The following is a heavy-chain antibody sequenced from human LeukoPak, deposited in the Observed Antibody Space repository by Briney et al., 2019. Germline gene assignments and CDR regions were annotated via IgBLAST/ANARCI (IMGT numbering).Heavy chain of an antibody. J-gene: IGHJ6*02. V-gene: IGHV3-66*02. D-gene: IGHD3-22*01. Sequence: QTGGSLRLSCAAFGFTFSSYEMNWIRQAPGKGLEWVSVIYSGGTTYYADSVKGRFTISRDNAKNTLYLQMSSLRPDDTAVYYCVNPGWYYDSSGYSYYYGMDVWGQGTTVTVSS. CDR3: VNPGWYYDSSGYSYYYGMDV. CDR1: GFTFSSYE. CDR2: IYSGGTT.